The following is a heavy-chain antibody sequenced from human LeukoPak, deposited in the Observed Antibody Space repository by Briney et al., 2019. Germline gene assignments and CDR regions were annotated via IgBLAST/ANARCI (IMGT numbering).Heavy chain of an antibody. J-gene: IGHJ4*02. D-gene: IGHD3-22*01. CDR1: GFSFSRFS. V-gene: IGHV3-21*04. CDR2: ISDSSTYI. CDR3: ARDPQYYFDSSGFDY. Sequence: GGSLRLSCAASGFSFSRFSMHWVRQAPGQGLEWVPSISDSSTYIYYADSFKGRFTTSRDDANNTLYLHMDSLRVEDTAVYFCARDPQYYFDSSGFDYWGQGVLVTVSS.